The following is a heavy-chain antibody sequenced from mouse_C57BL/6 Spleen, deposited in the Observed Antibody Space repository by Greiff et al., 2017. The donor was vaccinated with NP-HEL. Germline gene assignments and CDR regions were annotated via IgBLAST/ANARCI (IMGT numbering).Heavy chain of an antibody. J-gene: IGHJ2*01. Sequence: VQLQQSGAELVKPGASVKMSCKASGYTFTSYWITWVKQRPGQGLEWIGDIYPGSGSTNYNEKFKSKATLTVDTSSSTAYMQLSSLTSEDSAVYYCARDPWGSSGYFDYWGQGTTLTVSS. CDR2: IYPGSGST. V-gene: IGHV1-55*01. D-gene: IGHD1-1*01. CDR3: ARDPWGSSGYFDY. CDR1: GYTFTSYW.